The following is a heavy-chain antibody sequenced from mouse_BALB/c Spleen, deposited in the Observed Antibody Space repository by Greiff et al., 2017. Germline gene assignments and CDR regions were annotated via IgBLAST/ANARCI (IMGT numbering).Heavy chain of an antibody. V-gene: IGHV1-69*02. J-gene: IGHJ3*01. CDR1: GYTFTSYW. CDR2: IYPSDSYT. Sequence: QVQLKESGAELVRPGASVKLSCKASGYTFTSYWINWVKQRPGQGLEWIGNIYPSDSYTNYNQKFKDKATLTVDKSSSTAYMQLSSPTSEDSAVYYCTREGFAYWGQGTLVTVSA. CDR3: TREGFAY.